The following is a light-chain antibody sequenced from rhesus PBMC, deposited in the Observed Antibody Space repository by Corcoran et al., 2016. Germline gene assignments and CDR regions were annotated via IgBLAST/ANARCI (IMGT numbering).Light chain of an antibody. V-gene: IGKV1-25*01. CDR2: EAS. Sequence: DIQMTQSPSSLSASVGDRVTITCRASQGITNDLAWYQQKPGETPKLLIYEASSLQSGIPSRFSGSGAGTDFTLTISSLQSEDFATYYCQRYYSTPLTFGGGTKVEIK. CDR3: QRYYSTPLT. CDR1: QGITND. J-gene: IGKJ4*01.